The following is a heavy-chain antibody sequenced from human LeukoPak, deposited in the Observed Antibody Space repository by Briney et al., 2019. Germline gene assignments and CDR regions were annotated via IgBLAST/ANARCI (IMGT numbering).Heavy chain of an antibody. CDR1: GGTFSSYA. Sequence: EASVKVSCKASGGTFSSYAISWVRQAPGQGLEWMGGIIPIFGTANYAQKFQGRVTITTDESTSTAYMELSSLRSEDTAVYYCARPNTGDAFDIWGQGTMVTVSS. J-gene: IGHJ3*02. D-gene: IGHD4-17*01. CDR2: IIPIFGTA. V-gene: IGHV1-69*05. CDR3: ARPNTGDAFDI.